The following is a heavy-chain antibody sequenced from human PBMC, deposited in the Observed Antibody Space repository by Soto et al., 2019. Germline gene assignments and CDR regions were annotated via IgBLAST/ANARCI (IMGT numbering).Heavy chain of an antibody. J-gene: IGHJ5*02. CDR3: ARVVTSAEAWFGP. CDR2: ISLYSDGT. CDR1: GYTFSNYG. Sequence: QVKLVQSGGEVKRPGASVKVSCKTSGYTFSNYGITWVRQAPGQPLEWLGWISLYSDGTNYAQKFQGRVPMTTDTSTTTAYMELRSLRSDDTAVYYCARVVTSAEAWFGPWGQGTLVTVSS. V-gene: IGHV1-18*01. D-gene: IGHD4-4*01.